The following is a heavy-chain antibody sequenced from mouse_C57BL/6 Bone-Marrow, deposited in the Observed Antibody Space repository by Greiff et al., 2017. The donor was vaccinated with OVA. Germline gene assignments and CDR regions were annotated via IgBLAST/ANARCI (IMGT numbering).Heavy chain of an antibody. CDR2: IDPENGDT. D-gene: IGHD2-3*01. J-gene: IGHJ2*01. CDR3: TRWLYYFDY. CDR1: GFTIKDDY. V-gene: IGHV14-4*01. Sequence: VQLKQSGAELVRPGASVKLSCTASGFTIKDDYMHWVKQRPEQGLEWIGWIDPENGDTEYASKFQGKATITADTSSNTAYLQLSSLTSEDTAVYYCTRWLYYFDYWGQGTTLTVSS.